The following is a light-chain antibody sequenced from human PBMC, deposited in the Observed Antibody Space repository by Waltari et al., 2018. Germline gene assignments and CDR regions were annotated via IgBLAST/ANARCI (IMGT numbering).Light chain of an antibody. V-gene: IGLV1-44*01. CDR2: NDD. Sequence: QSVLTQPPSASGAPGPRVTITCSIGSSKLGSNTVNWYQQFPGTAPKLLMFNDDQRASGVPGRFSGSRSVTSASLAISGLQSEDEATYYCAAWDDTLKGLFGGGTTLTVL. CDR1: SSKLGSNT. J-gene: IGLJ3*02. CDR3: AAWDDTLKGL.